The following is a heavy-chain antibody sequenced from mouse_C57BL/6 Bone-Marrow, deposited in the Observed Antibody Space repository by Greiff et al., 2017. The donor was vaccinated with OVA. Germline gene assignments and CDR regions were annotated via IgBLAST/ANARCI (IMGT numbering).Heavy chain of an antibody. CDR1: GYTFTSYW. J-gene: IGHJ2*01. CDR3: ARWDGYYGDY. Sequence: VQLQQPGAELVRPGTSVKLSCKASGYTFTSYWMQWVKQRPGQGLEWIGVIDPSDSYTNYNQKFKGKATLTVDTSSSTAYMQLSSLTSEDSAVYYCARWDGYYGDYWGQGTTLTVSS. CDR2: IDPSDSYT. D-gene: IGHD2-3*01. V-gene: IGHV1-59*01.